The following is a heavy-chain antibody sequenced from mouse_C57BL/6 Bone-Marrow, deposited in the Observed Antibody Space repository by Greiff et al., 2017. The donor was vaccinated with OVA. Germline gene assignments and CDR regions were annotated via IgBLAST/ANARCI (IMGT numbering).Heavy chain of an antibody. CDR2: IYPRSGNT. Sequence: VKLMESGAELARPGASVKLSCKASGYTFTSYGISWVKQRTGQGLEWIGEIYPRSGNTYYNEKFKGKATLTADKSSSTAYMELRSLTSEDSAVYFCARSHRLRRPWFAYWGQGTLGTGSA. D-gene: IGHD2-4*01. J-gene: IGHJ3*01. V-gene: IGHV1-81*01. CDR1: GYTFTSYG. CDR3: ARSHRLRRPWFAY.